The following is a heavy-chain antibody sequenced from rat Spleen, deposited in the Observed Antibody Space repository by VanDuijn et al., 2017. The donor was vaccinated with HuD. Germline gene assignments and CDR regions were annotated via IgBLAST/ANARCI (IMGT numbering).Heavy chain of an antibody. J-gene: IGHJ4*01. Sequence: EVQLVESGGGLVQPGRSLKLSCAASGFTFSNYGMHWIRQAPTKGLEWVASISPSGGSTYYSDSVRGRFTISRENAENTVYLQMNSLRSEDSATYYCVKEANYGGLMDAWGQGASVTVSS. CDR1: GFTFSNYG. CDR2: ISPSGGST. V-gene: IGHV5-19*01. D-gene: IGHD1-11*01. CDR3: VKEANYGGLMDA.